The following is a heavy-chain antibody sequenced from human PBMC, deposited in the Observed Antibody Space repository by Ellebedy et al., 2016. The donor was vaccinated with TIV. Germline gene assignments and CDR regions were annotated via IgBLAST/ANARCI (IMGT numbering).Heavy chain of an antibody. CDR1: GYTFTGYY. V-gene: IGHV1-2*02. CDR3: ARSRDGYNARFDY. CDR2: INPNSGGT. D-gene: IGHD5-24*01. Sequence: ASVKVSXXASGYTFTGYYMHWVRQAPGQGLEWMGWINPNSGGTNYAQKFQGRVTMTRDTSISTAYMELSRLRSDDTAVYYCARSRDGYNARFDYWGQGTLVTVSS. J-gene: IGHJ4*02.